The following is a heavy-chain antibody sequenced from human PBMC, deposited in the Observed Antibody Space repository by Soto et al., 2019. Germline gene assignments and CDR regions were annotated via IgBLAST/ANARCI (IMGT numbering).Heavy chain of an antibody. J-gene: IGHJ4*02. V-gene: IGHV1-69*02. CDR2: FIPILDMA. Sequence: QVQVVQSGAEVKKPESSVKVSCKPSGGTFNTYTVNWVRLAPGHGLEWMGRFIPILDMANYAQKFQDRVTLPADSSTFTAYMELNSLTSDDTAVYYCAITYCRDNSCPRDFDFWGPGTRVTVSS. CDR3: AITYCRDNSCPRDFDF. D-gene: IGHD2-21*01. CDR1: GGTFNTYT.